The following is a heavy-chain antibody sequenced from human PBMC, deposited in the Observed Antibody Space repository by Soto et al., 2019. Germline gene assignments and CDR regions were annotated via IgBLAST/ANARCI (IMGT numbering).Heavy chain of an antibody. D-gene: IGHD2-2*01. J-gene: IGHJ4*02. CDR1: GFTFSRDA. V-gene: IGHV3-30*04. CDR3: ERDSAYSTASTHFDH. CDR2: VSSDGNHA. Sequence: QVQLVESGGGVGQPGNSLRLSCVGSGFTFSRDALHWVRQAPGKGLEWVAVVSSDGNHAYYPDDVKGRFTISSDNSLITVYLQMKSLKPENTATYYCERDSAYSTASTHFDHWGQGTLVTVSS.